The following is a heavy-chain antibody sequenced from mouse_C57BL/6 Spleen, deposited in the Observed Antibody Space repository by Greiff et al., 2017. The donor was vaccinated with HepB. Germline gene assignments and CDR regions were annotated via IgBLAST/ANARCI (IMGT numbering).Heavy chain of an antibody. J-gene: IGHJ2*01. Sequence: QVQLQQPGAELVKPGASVKLSCKASGYTFTSYWMHWVKQRPGRGLEWIGRIDPNSGGTKYNEKFKSKATLTVDKTSSTAYMQLSSLTSEDSAVYYCARADYGSSYGNGYFDYWGQGTTLTVSS. CDR3: ARADYGSSYGNGYFDY. D-gene: IGHD1-1*01. CDR2: IDPNSGGT. CDR1: GYTFTSYW. V-gene: IGHV1-72*01.